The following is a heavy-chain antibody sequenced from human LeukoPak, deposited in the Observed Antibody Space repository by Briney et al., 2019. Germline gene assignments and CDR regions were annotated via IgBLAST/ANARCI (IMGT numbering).Heavy chain of an antibody. D-gene: IGHD6-13*01. CDR3: AKAPSVSSSWFDY. V-gene: IGHV3-23*01. Sequence: GGSLRLSCAASGFPFNTYAMTWVRQTPGKGLGWVSGISGSGGTTYYADSVKGRFTISRDNSRNTLYLQMSSLRAEDTAVYYCAKAPSVSSSWFDYWGQGTLVTVSS. CDR2: ISGSGGTT. CDR1: GFPFNTYA. J-gene: IGHJ4*02.